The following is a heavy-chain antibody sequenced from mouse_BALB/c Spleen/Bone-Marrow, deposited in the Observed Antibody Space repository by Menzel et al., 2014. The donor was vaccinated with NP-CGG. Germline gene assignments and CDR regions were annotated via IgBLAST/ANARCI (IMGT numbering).Heavy chain of an antibody. CDR1: GYTFTSYY. V-gene: IGHV1S81*02. J-gene: IGHJ3*01. D-gene: IGHD1-1*01. Sequence: QVQLQQPGAELVKPGASIKLSCKASGYTFTSYYMYWVKQRPGQGLEWIGEINPSDGGTNFNEKFKSKATLTVDKSSTTAYMQLSSLTSEDSAVYYCTRTGDGNRGAWFAYWGQGTLVTVSA. CDR3: TRTGDGNRGAWFAY. CDR2: INPSDGGT.